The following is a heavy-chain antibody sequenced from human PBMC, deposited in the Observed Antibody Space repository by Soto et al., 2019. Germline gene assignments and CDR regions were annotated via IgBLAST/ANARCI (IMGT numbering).Heavy chain of an antibody. CDR1: GCSISSYY. J-gene: IGHJ6*02. CDR3: ARRNYDILTGYHYYYGMDV. V-gene: IGHV4-59*08. CDR2: IYYSGST. D-gene: IGHD3-9*01. Sequence: SETLSLTCTVSGCSISSYYWSWIRQPPGKGLEWIGYIYYSGSTNYNPSLKSRVTISVDTSKNQFSLKLSSVTAADTAVYYCARRNYDILTGYHYYYGMDVWGQGTTVTVSS.